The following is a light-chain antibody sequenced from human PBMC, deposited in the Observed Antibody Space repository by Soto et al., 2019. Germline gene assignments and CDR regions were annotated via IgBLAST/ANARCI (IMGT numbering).Light chain of an antibody. Sequence: DIVMTQLPVALPVTPGEQTSISCKSSQSLLHSHGYNYMDWYLQKPGQSPQLLIYFGSYRASGVPDRFSGSGSGTDFTLSISRVEAEDFGVYYCMQALQTPITFGQGTRLEIK. J-gene: IGKJ5*01. CDR2: FGS. CDR1: QSLLHSHGYNY. CDR3: MQALQTPIT. V-gene: IGKV2-28*01.